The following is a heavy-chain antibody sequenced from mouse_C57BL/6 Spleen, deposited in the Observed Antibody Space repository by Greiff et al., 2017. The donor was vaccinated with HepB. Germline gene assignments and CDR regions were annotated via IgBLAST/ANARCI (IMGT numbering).Heavy chain of an antibody. J-gene: IGHJ1*03. CDR1: GYTFTSYW. Sequence: QVQLQQPGAELVRPGSSVKLSCKASGYTFTSYWMDWVKQRPGQGLEWIGNIYPSDSETHYNQKFKDKATLTVDKSSSTAYMQLSSLTSEDSAVYYCARRSRTVVAGDWYFDVWGTGTTVTVSS. CDR2: IYPSDSET. V-gene: IGHV1-61*01. D-gene: IGHD1-1*01. CDR3: ARRSRTVVAGDWYFDV.